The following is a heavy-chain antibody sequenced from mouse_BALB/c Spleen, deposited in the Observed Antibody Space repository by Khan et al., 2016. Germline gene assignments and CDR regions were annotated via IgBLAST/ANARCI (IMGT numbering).Heavy chain of an antibody. V-gene: IGHV4-1*02. CDR3: AILHSYVWFAY. CDR1: GFDFSRYW. CDR2: INPDSSTI. J-gene: IGHJ3*01. Sequence: EVKLLESGGGLVQPGGSLKLSCAASGFDFSRYWMSWVRQAPGKGLEWIGEINPDSSTINYTPSLKDKFIIYRDNAKNTLYLQMSKVRAEATSPYYFAILHSYVWFAYLRQGTLVTVSA. D-gene: IGHD1-2*01.